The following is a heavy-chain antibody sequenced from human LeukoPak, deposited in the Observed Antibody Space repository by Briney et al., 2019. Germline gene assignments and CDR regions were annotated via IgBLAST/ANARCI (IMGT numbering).Heavy chain of an antibody. CDR1: GYTFTSYW. J-gene: IGHJ4*02. CDR3: ARHIAVAGTVVYYFDY. V-gene: IGHV5-51*01. D-gene: IGHD6-19*01. CDR2: FYPGESDT. Sequence: GESLKIPCKGSGYTFTSYWSGWVRQLPGKGLEWMGIFYPGESDTRYSPSFQGQVTISPDKSISTAYQQWSSLKASDNAMYYCARHIAVAGTVVYYFDYSGQGTLVTVSS.